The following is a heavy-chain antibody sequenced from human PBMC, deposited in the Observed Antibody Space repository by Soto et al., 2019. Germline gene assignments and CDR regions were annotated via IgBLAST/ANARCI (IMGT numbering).Heavy chain of an antibody. CDR1: GYSFTSYW. CDR3: ARHYWQSGELLPNDY. D-gene: IGHD1-26*01. J-gene: IGHJ4*02. CDR2: IYPGDSDT. V-gene: IGHV5-51*01. Sequence: EVQLVQSGAEVKKPGESLKISCKGSGYSFTSYWIGWVRQMPGKGLEWMGIIYPGDSDTRYSPSFQGQVTISAVKSISTXYLQXXXXXXSXXAXXXCARHYWQSGELLPNDYWGQGTLVTVSS.